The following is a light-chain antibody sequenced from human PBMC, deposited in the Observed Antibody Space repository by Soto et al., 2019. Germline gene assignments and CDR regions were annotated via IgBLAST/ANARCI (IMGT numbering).Light chain of an antibody. CDR2: GAS. J-gene: IGKJ2*01. CDR1: QSIISDS. Sequence: EIVLTQSPGTLSFSPGERATLSCRASQSIISDSLAWYQQKPGQAPRLLISGASSRATGIPDRFSGSGSGTYFTLTVRRMETADFAVFYCQQYGSAPYTFGQGTKVDIK. V-gene: IGKV3-20*01. CDR3: QQYGSAPYT.